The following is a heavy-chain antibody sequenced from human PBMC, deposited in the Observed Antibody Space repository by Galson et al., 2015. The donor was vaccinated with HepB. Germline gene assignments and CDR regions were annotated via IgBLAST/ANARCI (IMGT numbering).Heavy chain of an antibody. CDR2: ISGSGGST. J-gene: IGHJ4*02. D-gene: IGHD3-3*01. CDR3: AGGYYDFWSGYAR. CDR1: GFTFSSYA. Sequence: SLRLSCAASGFTFSSYAMSWVRQAPGKGLEWVSAISGSGGSTYYADSVKGRFTISRDNSKNTLYLQMNSLRAEDTAVYYCAGGYYDFWSGYARWGQGTLVTVSS. V-gene: IGHV3-23*01.